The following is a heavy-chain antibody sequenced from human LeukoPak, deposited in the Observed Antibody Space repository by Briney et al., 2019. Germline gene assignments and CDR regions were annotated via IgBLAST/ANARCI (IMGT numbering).Heavy chain of an antibody. CDR2: IHHSGST. D-gene: IGHD3-22*01. J-gene: IGHJ4*02. CDR1: GGSISSSTYY. V-gene: IGHV4-39*01. CDR3: ARLGGYYDPPGY. Sequence: PSETLSLTCTVSGGSISSSTYYWAWIRQPPGKGLEWIATIHHSGSTYYKPSLRSGVTISVDTSRNQFSLKLRSVTVADTAVYYCARLGGYYDPPGYWGQGTLVTVSS.